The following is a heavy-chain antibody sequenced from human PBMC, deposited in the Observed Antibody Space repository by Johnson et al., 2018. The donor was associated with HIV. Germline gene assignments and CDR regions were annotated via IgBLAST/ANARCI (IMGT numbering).Heavy chain of an antibody. CDR3: AREGHGAFDI. CDR1: GFTFSSYG. Sequence: VQLVESGGGVVQPGRSLRLSCAASGFTFSSYGMHWVRQAPGKGLEYVSAISSNGGSTYYANSVKGRFTISRDNSKNTLYLQMGSLRAEDMAVYYCAREGHGAFDIWGQGTMVTVSS. V-gene: IGHV3-64*01. CDR2: ISSNGGST. J-gene: IGHJ3*02.